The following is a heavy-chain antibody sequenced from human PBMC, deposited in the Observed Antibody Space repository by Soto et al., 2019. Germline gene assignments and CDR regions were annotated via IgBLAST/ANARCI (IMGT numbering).Heavy chain of an antibody. Sequence: QIQLVESGGGVVQPGRSLRLSCTASGFTFNSYGFNWVRQAPGKGLEWVAVIWYDGNTKYYADSVKGRFTISRDNLRSTVYLQMNSLTADDTAVYYCARPLVAPVAGPYYYGMDVWGQGTTVTVSS. D-gene: IGHD6-19*01. V-gene: IGHV3-33*01. J-gene: IGHJ6*02. CDR1: GFTFNSYG. CDR3: ARPLVAPVAGPYYYGMDV. CDR2: IWYDGNTK.